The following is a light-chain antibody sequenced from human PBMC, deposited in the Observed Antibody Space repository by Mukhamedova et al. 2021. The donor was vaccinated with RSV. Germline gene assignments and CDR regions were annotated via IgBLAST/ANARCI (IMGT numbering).Light chain of an antibody. J-gene: IGKJ2*02. CDR3: QQYKTYSST. Sequence: WYQRRVHGKAPKLLMYKASSLEGGVPSRFSGSGSGSEFTLTISSLQPDVFATYYCQQYKTYSSTFGQGTKLEIK. V-gene: IGKV1-5*03. CDR2: KAS.